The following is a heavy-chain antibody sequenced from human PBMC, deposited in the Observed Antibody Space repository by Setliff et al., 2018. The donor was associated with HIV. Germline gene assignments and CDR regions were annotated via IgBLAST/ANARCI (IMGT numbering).Heavy chain of an antibody. J-gene: IGHJ4*02. CDR1: GGSISSYY. D-gene: IGHD5-12*01. CDR3: ARQPRWLQFPQYFDY. CDR2: IYYSGST. Sequence: SETLSLTCTVSGGSISSYYWSWIRQPPGKGLEWIGYIYYSGSTNYNPSLKSRVTISVDTSKNQFSLKLSPVTAADTAVYYCARQPRWLQFPQYFDYWGQGTLVTVPQ. V-gene: IGHV4-59*08.